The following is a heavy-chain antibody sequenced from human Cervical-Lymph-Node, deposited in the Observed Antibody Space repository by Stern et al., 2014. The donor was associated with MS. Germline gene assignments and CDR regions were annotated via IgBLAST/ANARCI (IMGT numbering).Heavy chain of an antibody. CDR1: GYTFTKYL. J-gene: IGHJ5*02. Sequence: QLVQSGSELKKPGASVTVSCKASGYTFTKYLIHWVRQAPGQGLEWMGLINSNTGATMYARDVEGRFVFSLDTSVTTAYLQISRLKTEDTAVYYCARDMSDFWSDYGHNWFDPWGQGTLVTVSS. V-gene: IGHV7-4-1*02. CDR3: ARDMSDFWSDYGHNWFDP. CDR2: INSNTGAT. D-gene: IGHD3-3*01.